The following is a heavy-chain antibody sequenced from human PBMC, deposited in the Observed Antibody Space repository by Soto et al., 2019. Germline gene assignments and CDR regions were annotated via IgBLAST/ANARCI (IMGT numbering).Heavy chain of an antibody. CDR1: GYTFINYH. D-gene: IGHD5-12*01. CDR3: AKSPRGEMATD. CDR2: INTYNGMT. Sequence: QVQLVQSGGEVKKPGASVTVSCKASGYTFINYHITWVRQAPGQGLEWMAWINTYNGMTDYAQRFQGRVTMTRDTYTSTAYMELRNLGPDATAGYFCAKSPRGEMATDWGQGTLVTVSS. V-gene: IGHV1-18*01. J-gene: IGHJ4*02.